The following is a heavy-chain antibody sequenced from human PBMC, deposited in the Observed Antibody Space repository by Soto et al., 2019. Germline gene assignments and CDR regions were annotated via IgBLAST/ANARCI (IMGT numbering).Heavy chain of an antibody. V-gene: IGHV1-18*04. D-gene: IGHD3-22*01. Sequence: ASVKVSCKASGYSFTSYGISWVRQAPGQGPEWMGWISGHNGNTNHPQSLQGRVTMTTDTSRNTAYMVLRSLRSDDTAVYYCARHRFNYYDDTVYYYFDYWGQGTLVTVSS. CDR2: ISGHNGNT. J-gene: IGHJ4*02. CDR1: GYSFTSYG. CDR3: ARHRFNYYDDTVYYYFDY.